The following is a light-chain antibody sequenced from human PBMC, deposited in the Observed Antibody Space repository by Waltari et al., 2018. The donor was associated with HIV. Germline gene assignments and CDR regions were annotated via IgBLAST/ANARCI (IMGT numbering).Light chain of an antibody. CDR2: KAS. V-gene: IGKV1-5*03. Sequence: DIQMTQSPSTLSASVQDRVPITCRARQSISSGLAWYQQKPGKAPNLLIYKASSLESGVPSRFSGSGSGTEFTLTISSLQPDDFATYYCQHYNSYPWTFGQGTKVEIK. CDR1: QSISSG. CDR3: QHYNSYPWT. J-gene: IGKJ1*01.